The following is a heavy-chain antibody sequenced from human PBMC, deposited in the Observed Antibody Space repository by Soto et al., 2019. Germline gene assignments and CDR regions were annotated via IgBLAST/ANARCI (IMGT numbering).Heavy chain of an antibody. J-gene: IGHJ4*02. CDR3: ARELRFLEWLADY. CDR2: INAGNGNT. CDR1: GYTFTSYA. V-gene: IGHV1-3*01. Sequence: GASVKVSCKASGYTFTSYAMHWVRQAPGQRLEWMGWINAGNGNTKYSQKLQGRVTITRDTSASTAYMELSSLRSEDTAVYYCARELRFLEWLADYWGQGTLVTVSS. D-gene: IGHD3-3*01.